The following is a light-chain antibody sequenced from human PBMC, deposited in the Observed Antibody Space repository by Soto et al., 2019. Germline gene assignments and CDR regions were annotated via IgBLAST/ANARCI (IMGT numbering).Light chain of an antibody. Sequence: QSVLTQPPSASGTPGQRVSISCSGRASDIGTNTVNWYQQFPGTAPKLLLHSNDQRPSGVPDRFSGSKSGTSASLAISGLQSKDEADYYCVAWDGSLNGYVFGTGTKVTVL. J-gene: IGLJ1*01. V-gene: IGLV1-44*01. CDR1: ASDIGTNT. CDR3: VAWDGSLNGYV. CDR2: SND.